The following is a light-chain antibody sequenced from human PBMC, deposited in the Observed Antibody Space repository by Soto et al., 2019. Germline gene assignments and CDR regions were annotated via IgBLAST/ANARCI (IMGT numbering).Light chain of an antibody. CDR3: QQYYSTPWT. J-gene: IGKJ1*01. V-gene: IGKV4-1*01. CDR1: QTLLYGSNNKNY. Sequence: DIVMNQSPDSLAVSLGERATINCKSSQTLLYGSNNKNYLAWYQQKPGQPPKLLIYWASTRESGVPDRFSGSGSGADFTLTISSLQAEDVAVYYCQQYYSTPWTFGQGTKVEIK. CDR2: WAS.